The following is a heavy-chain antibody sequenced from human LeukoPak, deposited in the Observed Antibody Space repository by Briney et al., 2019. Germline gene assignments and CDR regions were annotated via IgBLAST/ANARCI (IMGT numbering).Heavy chain of an antibody. CDR1: GFIFDDYT. CDR2: ISRNGAVT. Sequence: GGSLRPSCAASGFIFDDYTMHWVRQAPGKGLEWVSLISRNGAVTKYADSVRGRFTVSRDNSKNSLYLQMNSLRAEDTAVYYCARGGLWSLLDMDVWGKGSTVTISS. CDR3: ARGGLWSLLDMDV. D-gene: IGHD5-18*01. J-gene: IGHJ6*03. V-gene: IGHV3-43*01.